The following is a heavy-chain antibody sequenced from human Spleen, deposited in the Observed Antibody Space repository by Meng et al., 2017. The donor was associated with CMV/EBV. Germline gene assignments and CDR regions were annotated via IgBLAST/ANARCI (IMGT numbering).Heavy chain of an antibody. J-gene: IGHJ6*02. CDR2: INHSGST. V-gene: IGHV4-34*01. Sequence: SFSGYYWSWIRQPPGKGLEWIGEINHSGSTNYNPSLKSRVTISVDTSKNQFSLKLSSVTAADTAVYYCARDFWSGYSNYYYYYGMDVWGQGTTVTVSS. D-gene: IGHD3-3*01. CDR3: ARDFWSGYSNYYYYYGMDV. CDR1: SFSGYY.